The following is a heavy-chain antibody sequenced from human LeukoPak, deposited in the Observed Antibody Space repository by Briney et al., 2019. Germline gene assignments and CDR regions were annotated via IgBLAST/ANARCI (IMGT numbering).Heavy chain of an antibody. D-gene: IGHD1-26*01. J-gene: IGHJ2*01. V-gene: IGHV4-4*07. CDR3: ARDPRIVGTTPPYWYFDL. CDR2: IYTSGST. CDR1: GGSISSYY. Sequence: PSETLSLTCTVSGGSISSYYWSWIRQPAGKGLEWIGRIYTSGSTNYNPSLKSRVTMSVVTSRNQFSPKLSSVTAADTAIYYCARDPRIVGTTPPYWYFDLWGRGTLVTVSS.